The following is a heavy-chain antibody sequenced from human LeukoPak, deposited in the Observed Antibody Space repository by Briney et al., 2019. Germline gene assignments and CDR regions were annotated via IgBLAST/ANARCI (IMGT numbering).Heavy chain of an antibody. Sequence: GGSLRLSCAASGFTFSSYSMNWVRQASGKGLEWVGRIRSKANSYATAYAASVKGRFTISRDDSKNTAYLQMSSLKTEDTAVYYCTRLSFGYSYGDPIDYWGQGTLVTVSS. J-gene: IGHJ4*02. CDR1: GFTFSSYS. V-gene: IGHV3-73*01. CDR2: IRSKANSYAT. CDR3: TRLSFGYSYGDPIDY. D-gene: IGHD5-18*01.